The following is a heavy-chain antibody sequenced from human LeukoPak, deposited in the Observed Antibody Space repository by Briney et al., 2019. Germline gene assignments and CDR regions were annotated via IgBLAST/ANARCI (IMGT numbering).Heavy chain of an antibody. Sequence: GASEKVSCKPSGYAFTSYGFSWVRQAPAQGLEGMGWISAYNHNTNFAQKFQGRLNMTTDPSTKTAYMELTSRGSDDPAGQYLSRDGYNYSDTLGYNGWSQG. CDR2: ISAYNHNT. CDR1: GYAFTSYG. D-gene: IGHD5-24*01. J-gene: IGHJ4*02. V-gene: IGHV1-18*01. CDR3: SRDGYNYSDTLGYNG.